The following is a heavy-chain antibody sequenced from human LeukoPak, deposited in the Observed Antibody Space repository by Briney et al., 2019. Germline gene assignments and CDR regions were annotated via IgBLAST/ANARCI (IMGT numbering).Heavy chain of an antibody. CDR3: ARGPFADGYKVGYYFDY. D-gene: IGHD5-24*01. V-gene: IGHV4-30-4*01. CDR2: IYYSGST. Sequence: PSETLSLTCTVSGGSISSGDYYWSWIRQPPGKGLEWIGYIYYSGSTYYNPPLKSRVTISVDTSKNQFSLKLSSVTAADTAVYYCARGPFADGYKVGYYFDYWGQGTLVTVSS. J-gene: IGHJ4*02. CDR1: GGSISSGDYY.